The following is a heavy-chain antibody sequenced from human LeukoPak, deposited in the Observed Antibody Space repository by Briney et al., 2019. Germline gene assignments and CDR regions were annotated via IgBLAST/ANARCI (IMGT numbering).Heavy chain of an antibody. J-gene: IGHJ4*02. CDR2: IYYSGST. Sequence: SETLSLTCTVSGGSISSYYWSWIRQPPGKGLEWIGYIYYSGSTNYNPSLKSRVSISVDTSQNQFSLKLRSVTAADTAVYYCARGSTVTSLSYWGQGTPVTVSS. V-gene: IGHV4-59*01. D-gene: IGHD4-17*01. CDR3: ARGSTVTSLSY. CDR1: GGSISSYY.